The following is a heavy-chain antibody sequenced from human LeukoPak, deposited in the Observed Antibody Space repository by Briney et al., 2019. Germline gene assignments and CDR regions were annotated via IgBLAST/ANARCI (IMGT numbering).Heavy chain of an antibody. CDR1: GYTLTELS. CDR3: AIPPGPYYYGSGSYAFDI. J-gene: IGHJ3*02. D-gene: IGHD3-10*01. V-gene: IGHV1-24*01. CDR2: FDPEDGET. Sequence: ASVKVSCKVSGYTLTELSMHWVRQAPGKGLEWMGGFDPEDGETVYAQKFQGRVTMTEDTSTDTAYMELSSLRSEDTAVYYCAIPPGPYYYGSGSYAFDIWGQGTMVTVSS.